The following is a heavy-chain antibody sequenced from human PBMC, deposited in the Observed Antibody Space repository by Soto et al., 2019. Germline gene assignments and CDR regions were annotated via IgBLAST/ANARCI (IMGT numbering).Heavy chain of an antibody. CDR2: IYSGGST. CDR3: ARDHGYSYGPDAFDF. V-gene: IGHV3-53*01. CDR1: GFTVSSNY. J-gene: IGHJ3*01. D-gene: IGHD5-18*01. Sequence: GGSLRLSCAASGFTVSSNYMSWVRQAPGKGLEWVSVIYSGGSTYYADSVKGRFTISRDNSKNTLYLQMNSLRAEDTAVFYCARDHGYSYGPDAFDFGGKGTMVTVS.